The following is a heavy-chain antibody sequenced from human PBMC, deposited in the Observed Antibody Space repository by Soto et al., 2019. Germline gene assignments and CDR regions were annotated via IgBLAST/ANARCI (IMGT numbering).Heavy chain of an antibody. J-gene: IGHJ6*02. Sequence: SETLSLTCSVSGYSVTSSDYYWAWIRQPPGKGLEWIGSMCCSGLTYYNPSLKSRVTLSVDTSKNQFSVRLNSVTAADTAVYYWAPLSVSLSGAYGIHVWGQGATVTVSS. V-gene: IGHV4-39*01. D-gene: IGHD2-15*01. CDR2: MCCSGLT. CDR3: APLSVSLSGAYGIHV. CDR1: GYSVTSSDYY.